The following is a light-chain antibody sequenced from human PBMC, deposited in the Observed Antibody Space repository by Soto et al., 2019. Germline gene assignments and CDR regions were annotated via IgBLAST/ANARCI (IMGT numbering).Light chain of an antibody. J-gene: IGKJ2*01. CDR2: DAS. CDR1: QSISSW. V-gene: IGKV1-5*01. Sequence: DIQMTQSPSTLSASVGDRVTISCRASQSISSWLAWYQQKPGKAPNLLIYDASSLQSGVPSRFSGIGSGTEFTLTISSLQPEDFATYFCQQTYSMPVTFGQGTKLEMK. CDR3: QQTYSMPVT.